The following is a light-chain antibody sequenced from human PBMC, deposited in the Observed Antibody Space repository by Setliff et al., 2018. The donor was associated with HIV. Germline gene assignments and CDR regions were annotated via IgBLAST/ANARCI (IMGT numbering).Light chain of an antibody. V-gene: IGLV2-23*01. J-gene: IGLJ3*02. Sequence: QSVLTQPASVSGSPGQSITISCTGTSSDVGTYNLVSWYQQHPGKAPKLMIYEGSKRPSGVSNRFSGSKSGNTASLTISGPQAEDEADYYCATWDDSLSGWVFGGGTKVTVL. CDR3: ATWDDSLSGWV. CDR2: EGS. CDR1: SSDVGTYNL.